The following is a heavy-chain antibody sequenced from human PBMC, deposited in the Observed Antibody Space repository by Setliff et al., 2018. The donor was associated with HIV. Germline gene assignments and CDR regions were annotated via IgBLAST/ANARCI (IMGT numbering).Heavy chain of an antibody. CDR1: GFTFSNYD. J-gene: IGHJ4*02. Sequence: PGGSLRLSCAASGFTFSNYDMNWVRQAPGKGLEWVSSISSSSTYIFYADSVKGRFTISRDNAKNSLYLQMSSLMAEDTAVYYCARGYDILTGTYWGQGTLVTAPQ. D-gene: IGHD3-9*01. V-gene: IGHV3-21*01. CDR3: ARGYDILTGTY. CDR2: ISSSSTYI.